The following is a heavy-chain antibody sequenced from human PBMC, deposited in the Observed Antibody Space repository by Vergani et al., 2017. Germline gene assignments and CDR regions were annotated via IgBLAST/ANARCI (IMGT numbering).Heavy chain of an antibody. D-gene: IGHD3-22*01. CDR1: GGSISSSSYY. Sequence: QLQLQESGPGLVKPSETLSLTCTVSGGSISSSSYYWGWIRQPPGKGLEWIGSIYYSGSTYYNPSLKSRVTISVDTSKNQFSLKLSSVTAADTAVYYCARHFPGDSSGYYPPFDYWGQGTLVTVSS. J-gene: IGHJ4*02. V-gene: IGHV4-39*01. CDR2: IYYSGST. CDR3: ARHFPGDSSGYYPPFDY.